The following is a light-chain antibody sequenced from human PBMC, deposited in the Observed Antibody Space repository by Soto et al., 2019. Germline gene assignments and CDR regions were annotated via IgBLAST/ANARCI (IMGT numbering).Light chain of an antibody. Sequence: IQMTQAPSSLSACVEDRVIVTWRVIQSISNHLDWYQQKPGKAPKLLIFAASSLQSGVPSRFSGSRSGPDFTLTISSLQPEDFATYYCQQCYSSPPTFGQGTKVDIK. CDR3: QQCYSSPPT. V-gene: IGKV1-39*01. J-gene: IGKJ1*01. CDR1: QSISNH. CDR2: AAS.